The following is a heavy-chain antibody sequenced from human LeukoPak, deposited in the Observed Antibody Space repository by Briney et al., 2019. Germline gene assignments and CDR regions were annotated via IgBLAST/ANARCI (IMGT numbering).Heavy chain of an antibody. Sequence: SETLSLTCTVSGGSISSSSYYWGWIRQPPGKGLEWIGSIYYSGSTYYNPSLKSRVTISVDTSKNQFSLKLSSVTAADTAVYYCARSNSPPLYYYGSGRGWFDPWGQGTLVTVSS. CDR2: IYYSGST. CDR3: ARSNSPPLYYYGSGRGWFDP. CDR1: GGSISSSSYY. J-gene: IGHJ5*02. V-gene: IGHV4-39*07. D-gene: IGHD3-10*01.